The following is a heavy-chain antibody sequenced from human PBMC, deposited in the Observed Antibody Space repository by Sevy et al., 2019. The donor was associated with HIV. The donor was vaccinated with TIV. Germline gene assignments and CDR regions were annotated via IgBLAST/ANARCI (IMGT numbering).Heavy chain of an antibody. CDR3: AKEDSGGYLY. V-gene: IGHV3-23*01. CDR1: GSTFISYV. J-gene: IGHJ4*02. Sequence: GGSLRLSCAASGSTFISYVMTWVRQAPGKGLEWVSTISASGGSTYYADSVKGRFIISRDNSKNTVDLQMNSLRAGDTAVYYCAKEDSGGYLYWSQGTLVTVSS. D-gene: IGHD3-22*01. CDR2: ISASGGST.